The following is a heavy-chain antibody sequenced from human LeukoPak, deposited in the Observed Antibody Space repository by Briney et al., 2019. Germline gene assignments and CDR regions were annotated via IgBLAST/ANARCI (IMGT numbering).Heavy chain of an antibody. J-gene: IGHJ3*02. CDR2: IYSGGST. D-gene: IGHD6-19*01. CDR1: GFTVSSNY. CDR3: ASSHIAVAVSDAFDI. V-gene: IGHV3-66*01. Sequence: GGSLRLSCAASGFTVSSNYMSWVRQAPGKGLEWVSVIYSGGSTYYADSVKGRFTISRDNSKNTLYLQMNSLRAEDTAVYYCASSHIAVAVSDAFDIWGQGTMVTVSS.